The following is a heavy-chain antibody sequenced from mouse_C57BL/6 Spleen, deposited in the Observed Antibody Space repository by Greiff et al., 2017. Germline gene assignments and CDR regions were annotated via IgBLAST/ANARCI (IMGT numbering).Heavy chain of an antibody. Sequence: QVQLQQSGAELVRPGTSVTVSCKASGYAFTNYLIEWVKQRPGQGLEWIGVINPGSGGTNYNEKFKGKATLTADKSSSTAYMQLSSLTSEDSAVXFCARTGGNYEWYFDVWGTGTTVTVSS. CDR2: INPGSGGT. CDR1: GYAFTNYL. J-gene: IGHJ1*03. D-gene: IGHD2-1*01. V-gene: IGHV1-54*01. CDR3: ARTGGNYEWYFDV.